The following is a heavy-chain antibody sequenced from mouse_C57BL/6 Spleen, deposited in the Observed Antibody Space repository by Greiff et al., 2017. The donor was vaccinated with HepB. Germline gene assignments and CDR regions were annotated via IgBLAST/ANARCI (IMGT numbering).Heavy chain of an antibody. CDR3: ARSPYYGSRGDYFDY. CDR1: GYAFSSYW. D-gene: IGHD1-1*01. Sequence: LQESGAELVKPGASVKISCKASGYAFSSYWMNWVKQRPGKGLEWIGQIYPGDGDTNYNGKFKGKATLTADKSSSTAYMQLSSLTSEDSAVYVCARSPYYGSRGDYFDYWGQGTTLTVSS. CDR2: IYPGDGDT. V-gene: IGHV1-80*01. J-gene: IGHJ2*01.